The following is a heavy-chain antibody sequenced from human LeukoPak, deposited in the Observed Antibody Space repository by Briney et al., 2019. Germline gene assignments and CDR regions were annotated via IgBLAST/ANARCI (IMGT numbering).Heavy chain of an antibody. CDR3: ARSAAAGSSFDY. CDR2: ISSSSSYI. Sequence: GGSLRLSCAASGFTFSSYSTNWVRQAPGKGLEWVSSISSSSSYIYYADSVKGRFTISRDNAKNSLYLQMNSLRAEDTAVYYCARSAAAGSSFDYWGQGTLVTVSS. D-gene: IGHD6-13*01. V-gene: IGHV3-21*01. CDR1: GFTFSSYS. J-gene: IGHJ4*02.